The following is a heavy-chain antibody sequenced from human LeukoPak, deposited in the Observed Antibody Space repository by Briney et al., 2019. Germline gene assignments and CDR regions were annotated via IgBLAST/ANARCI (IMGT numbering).Heavy chain of an antibody. J-gene: IGHJ4*02. CDR3: TRSYDSSGCYSGFDY. CDR1: GYSINSGYY. V-gene: IGHV4-38-2*02. Sequence: SETLSLTCTVSGYSINSGYYWGWVRQPPGRGLEWIGSIYHSGITYYNPSLKSRVTISVDTSKNQFSLKLSSVTATDTAVYYCTRSYDSSGCYSGFDYWGQGALVTVSA. CDR2: IYHSGIT. D-gene: IGHD3-22*01.